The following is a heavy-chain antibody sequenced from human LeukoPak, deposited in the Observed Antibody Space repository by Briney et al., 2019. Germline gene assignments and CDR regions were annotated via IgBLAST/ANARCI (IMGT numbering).Heavy chain of an antibody. V-gene: IGHV3-53*04. J-gene: IGHJ4*02. D-gene: IGHD3-10*01. CDR1: GFTVSSNY. CDR3: ARESGADPYYFDY. Sequence: GGSLRLSCAVSGFTVSSNYISWVRQAPGRGLEWLSVLYTDGRTYYADSVKGRFTISRHNSKNTVYLQMNGLRPEDTAVYYRARESGADPYYFDYWGQGTLVTVSS. CDR2: LYTDGRT.